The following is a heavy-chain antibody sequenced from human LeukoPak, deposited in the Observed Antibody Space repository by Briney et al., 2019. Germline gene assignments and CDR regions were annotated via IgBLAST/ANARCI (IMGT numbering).Heavy chain of an antibody. Sequence: SETLSLTCTVSGYSISSGYYWGWIRQPPGKGLEWIGSIYHSGSTYYNPSLKSRVTISVDTSKNQFSLKLTSATAADTAMYYCAREDYYDTNGYYPFDYWGQGTLVTVSS. D-gene: IGHD3-22*01. J-gene: IGHJ4*02. CDR2: IYHSGST. CDR3: AREDYYDTNGYYPFDY. V-gene: IGHV4-38-2*02. CDR1: GYSISSGYY.